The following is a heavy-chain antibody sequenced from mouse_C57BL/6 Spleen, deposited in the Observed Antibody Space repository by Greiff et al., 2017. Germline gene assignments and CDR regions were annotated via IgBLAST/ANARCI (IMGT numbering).Heavy chain of an antibody. CDR2: IDPSDSET. CDR1: GYTFTSYW. J-gene: IGHJ4*01. D-gene: IGHD6-1*01. CDR3: ARVGPLYAMDY. Sequence: QVQLQQPGAELVRPGSSVKLSCKASGYTFTSYWMHWVKQRPIQGLEWIGNIDPSDSETHYNQKFKDKATLTVDKSSSTAYMKLSSLTSEDSAVYYCARVGPLYAMDYWGQGTSVTVSS. V-gene: IGHV1-52*01.